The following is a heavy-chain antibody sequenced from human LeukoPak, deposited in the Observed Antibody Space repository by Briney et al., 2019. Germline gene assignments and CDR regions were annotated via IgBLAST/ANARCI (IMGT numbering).Heavy chain of an antibody. CDR3: ARHDYGDCVDY. V-gene: IGHV3-23*01. CDR1: GFTFSSYA. CDR2: ISGSGRIT. D-gene: IGHD4-17*01. Sequence: GGSLRLSCAASGFTFSSYAMSWVRQAPGKGLEWVSAISGSGRITYYADSVKGRFTISRDNSKNTLYLQMNSLRAEDTAVYYCARHDYGDCVDYWGQGTLVTVSS. J-gene: IGHJ4*02.